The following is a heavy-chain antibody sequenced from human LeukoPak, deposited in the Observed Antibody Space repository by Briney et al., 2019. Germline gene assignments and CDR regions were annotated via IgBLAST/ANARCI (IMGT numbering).Heavy chain of an antibody. V-gene: IGHV4-4*09. Sequence: PSETLSLTCTVSGGSISSYYWSCIRQPPGKGLEWIGYIYTSGSTNYNPSLKSRVTISVDTSKNQFSLKLSSVTAADTAVYYCARVYYDFWGFDYWGQGTLVTVSS. D-gene: IGHD3-3*01. J-gene: IGHJ4*02. CDR3: ARVYYDFWGFDY. CDR2: IYTSGST. CDR1: GGSISSYY.